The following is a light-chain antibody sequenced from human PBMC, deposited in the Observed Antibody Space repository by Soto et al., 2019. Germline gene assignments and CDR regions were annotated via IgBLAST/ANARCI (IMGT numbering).Light chain of an antibody. CDR3: CSYAGSYTYV. V-gene: IGLV2-11*01. CDR1: SSDVGGYNY. CDR2: DVR. J-gene: IGLJ1*01. Sequence: QSALTQPRSVSGSPGQSVTISCTGTSSDVGGYNYVSWYQQHPGKAPKLMIYDVRKWPSGVPDRFSGSKSGNTASLTISGLHAEEDADYYCCSYAGSYTYVFGTGTKLTVL.